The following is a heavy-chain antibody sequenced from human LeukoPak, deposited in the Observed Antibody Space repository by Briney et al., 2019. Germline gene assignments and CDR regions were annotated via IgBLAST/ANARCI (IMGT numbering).Heavy chain of an antibody. CDR1: GGSLSGYA. V-gene: IGHV4-34*01. CDR2: IDHSGST. Sequence: SETLSLTCAVYGGSLSGYAWTWIRQPPGKGLEWIGEIDHSGSTNYNASLTSRVMISADTCRNQFYLKLTSVKVADRAVYYCARVYVTVVRGRWFHPWGQERWSPSPQ. D-gene: IGHD3-10*01. CDR3: ARVYVTVVRGRWFHP. J-gene: IGHJ5*02.